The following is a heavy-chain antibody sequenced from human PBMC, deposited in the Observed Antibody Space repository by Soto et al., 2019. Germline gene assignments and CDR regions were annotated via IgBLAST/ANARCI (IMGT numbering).Heavy chain of an antibody. CDR2: IYYSGST. Sequence: SETLSLTCTVSGGSISSYYWSWIRQPPGKGLEWIGYIYYSGSTNYNPSLKSRVTISVDTSKNQFSLKLSSVTAADTAVYYCGKVYGGNYYYGMDVWGQGTTVTVSS. V-gene: IGHV4-59*01. J-gene: IGHJ6*02. CDR1: GGSISSYY. D-gene: IGHD3-16*01. CDR3: GKVYGGNYYYGMDV.